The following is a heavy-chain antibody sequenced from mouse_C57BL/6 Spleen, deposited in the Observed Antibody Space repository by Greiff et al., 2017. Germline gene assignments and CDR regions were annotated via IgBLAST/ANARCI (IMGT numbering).Heavy chain of an antibody. CDR2: INYDGSST. Sequence: EVKVIESEGGLVQPGSSMKLSCTASGFTFSDYYMAWVRQVPEKGLEWVANINYDGSSTYYQDSLKGRFIISRDNAKNILYLQMSSLKSEDTATYYCAREDWYFDVWGTGTTVTVSS. V-gene: IGHV5-16*01. J-gene: IGHJ1*03. CDR3: AREDWYFDV. CDR1: GFTFSDYY.